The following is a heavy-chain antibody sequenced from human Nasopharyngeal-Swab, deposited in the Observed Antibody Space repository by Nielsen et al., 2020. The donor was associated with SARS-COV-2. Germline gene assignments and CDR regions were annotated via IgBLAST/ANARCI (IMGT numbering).Heavy chain of an antibody. D-gene: IGHD2-2*01. Sequence: GSLRLSCAASGFTFINYGMHWVRQAPGKGLEWVAIIWYDGRNKYYADSVKGRFTISRDNSKNTLYLQMNSLRAEDTAVYYCAREGRVCSSTSCYEAWYYYYGMDVWGQGTTVTVSS. CDR1: GFTFINYG. J-gene: IGHJ6*02. V-gene: IGHV3-33*01. CDR2: IWYDGRNK. CDR3: AREGRVCSSTSCYEAWYYYYGMDV.